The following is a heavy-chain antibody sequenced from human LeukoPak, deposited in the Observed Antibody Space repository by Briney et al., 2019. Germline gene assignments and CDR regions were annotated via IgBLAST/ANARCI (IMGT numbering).Heavy chain of an antibody. V-gene: IGHV4-59*01. CDR3: AREGILTGTIDY. CDR1: GGSISSYY. D-gene: IGHD3-9*01. Sequence: PSETLSLTCTVSGGSISSYYWSWIRQPPGKGLEWIGYIYYSGSTNYNPSLKSRVTISVDTSKNQFSLKLSSVTAADTAVYYCAREGILTGTIDYWGQGTLVTVSS. CDR2: IYYSGST. J-gene: IGHJ4*02.